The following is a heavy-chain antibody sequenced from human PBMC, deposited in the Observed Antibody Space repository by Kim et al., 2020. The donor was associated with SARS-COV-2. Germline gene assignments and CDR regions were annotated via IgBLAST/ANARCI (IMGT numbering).Heavy chain of an antibody. J-gene: IGHJ6*01. V-gene: IGHV3-48*04. D-gene: IGHD3-22*01. Sequence: GGSLRLSCAASGFTLSTYPMDWVRQAPGKGLEWLSYISGSRNTIYYADSVKGRFTISRDDAKNTLYLQMNSLRAEDTAVYYCAGDTGNRGYGMYVWGQGT. CDR3: AGDTGNRGYGMYV. CDR2: ISGSRNTI. CDR1: GFTLSTYP.